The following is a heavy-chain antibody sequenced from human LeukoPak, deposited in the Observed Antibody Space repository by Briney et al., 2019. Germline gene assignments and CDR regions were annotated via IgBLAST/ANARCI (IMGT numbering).Heavy chain of an antibody. J-gene: IGHJ4*02. D-gene: IGHD3-22*01. CDR3: AKGLSDSSAPMDY. CDR2: ISGSGGNT. V-gene: IGHV3-23*01. Sequence: SGGSLRLSCAASGFTFSSYAMSWVRQAPGMGLEWVSAISGSGGNTYYADSVKGRFTISRDNSRNTLYLQMNSLRAEDTAVYFCAKGLSDSSAPMDYWGQGTLVTVSS. CDR1: GFTFSSYA.